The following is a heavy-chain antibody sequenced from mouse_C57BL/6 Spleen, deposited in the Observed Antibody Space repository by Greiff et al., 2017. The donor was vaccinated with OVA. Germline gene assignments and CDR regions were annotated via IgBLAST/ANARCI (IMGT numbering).Heavy chain of an antibody. Sequence: QVQLQQSGPELVKPGASVKISCKASGYAFSSSWMNWVKQRPGKGLEWIGRIYPGDGDTNYNGKFKGKATLTADKSSSTAYMQLSSLTSEDSAVYFCARIAFYYDMDYWGQGTSVTVSS. CDR1: GYAFSSSW. CDR3: ARIAFYYDMDY. J-gene: IGHJ4*01. V-gene: IGHV1-82*01. CDR2: IYPGDGDT.